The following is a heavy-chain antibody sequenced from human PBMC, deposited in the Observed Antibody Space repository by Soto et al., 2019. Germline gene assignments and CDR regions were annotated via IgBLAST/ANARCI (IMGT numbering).Heavy chain of an antibody. J-gene: IGHJ4*02. D-gene: IGHD6-6*01. CDR3: ARLIAALPIDY. CDR2: ISSSSSYT. V-gene: IGHV3-11*06. Sequence: GGSLRLSCAASGFTFSDYYMSWIRQAPGKGLEWVSYISSSSSYTNYADSVKGRFTISRDNAKNSLYLQMNSLRAEDTAVYYCARLIAALPIDYWGQGTLVTVSS. CDR1: GFTFSDYY.